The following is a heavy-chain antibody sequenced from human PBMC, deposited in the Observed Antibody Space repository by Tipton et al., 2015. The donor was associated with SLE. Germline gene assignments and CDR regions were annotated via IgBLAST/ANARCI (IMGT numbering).Heavy chain of an antibody. CDR2: LYAGGST. CDR1: GVSIRTSRYY. V-gene: IGHV4-39*07. D-gene: IGHD6-19*01. J-gene: IGHJ6*02. CDR3: ARDLYSSDWKYYGMDV. Sequence: TLSLTCSFSGVSIRTSRYYWGWIRQSPGQGLVWVGSLYAGGSTYFHPSLKSRVTISVDTSKNQFSLKLSFVTAADTAVYYCARDLYSSDWKYYGMDVWGQGTTVTVSS.